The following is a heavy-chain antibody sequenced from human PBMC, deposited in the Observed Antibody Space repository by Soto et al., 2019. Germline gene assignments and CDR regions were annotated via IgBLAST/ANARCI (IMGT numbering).Heavy chain of an antibody. V-gene: IGHV3-7*05. CDR3: ASFSGTTNY. CDR1: GFTFGTFW. J-gene: IGHJ4*02. D-gene: IGHD3-10*01. Sequence: GGSLRLSCAASGFTFGTFWMNWVHQAPGKGLEWVANIRPDGSNERYVDSVKGRFTISRDNAKNSLYLQMNDLRAEDTAVYYCASFSGTTNYWGQGTLVTVSS. CDR2: IRPDGSNE.